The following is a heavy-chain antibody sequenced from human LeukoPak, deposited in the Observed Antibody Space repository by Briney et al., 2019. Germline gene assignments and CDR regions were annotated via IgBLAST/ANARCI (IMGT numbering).Heavy chain of an antibody. CDR1: GFTLSSYA. V-gene: IGHV3-30-3*01. D-gene: IGHD2-15*01. CDR2: ISYDGSNE. CDR3: ARLVVVAATVDY. Sequence: GGSLRLSCAASGFTLSSYAMHWVRQAPGKGLEWVAVISYDGSNEYYADSVKGRFTISRDNSKNTLYLQMNSLRAEDTAVHYCARLVVVAATVDYWGQGTLVTVSS. J-gene: IGHJ4*02.